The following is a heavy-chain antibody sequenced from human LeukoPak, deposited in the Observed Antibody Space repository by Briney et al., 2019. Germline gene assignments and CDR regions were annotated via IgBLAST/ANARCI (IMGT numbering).Heavy chain of an antibody. D-gene: IGHD2-8*01. CDR1: GFTFSRFW. Sequence: PGGSLRLSCAASGFTFSRFWISWVRQAPGKGLEWVADIKQDGSEKYYVVSVKGRFTISRDNAKNSLYVQMLSVRGEDTAVFYCARVSCTNGVCYGFDYWGQGTLVSVSS. CDR2: IKQDGSEK. J-gene: IGHJ4*02. CDR3: ARVSCTNGVCYGFDY. V-gene: IGHV3-7*01.